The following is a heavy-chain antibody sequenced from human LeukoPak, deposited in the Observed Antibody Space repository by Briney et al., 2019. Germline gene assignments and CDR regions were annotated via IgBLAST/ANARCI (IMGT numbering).Heavy chain of an antibody. D-gene: IGHD3-3*01. Sequence: SVKVSCKASGGTFSSYAISWVRQAPGQGLEWMGRIIPIFGIANYAQKFQGRVTITADKSTSTAYMELSSLRSEDTAVYYCASLYDSDDYWGQGTLVTVSS. CDR3: ASLYDSDDY. J-gene: IGHJ4*02. CDR1: GGTFSSYA. V-gene: IGHV1-69*04. CDR2: IIPIFGIA.